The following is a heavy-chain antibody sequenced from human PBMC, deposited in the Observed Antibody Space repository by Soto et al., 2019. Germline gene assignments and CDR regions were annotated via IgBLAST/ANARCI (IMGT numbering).Heavy chain of an antibody. CDR2: VYYSGST. CDR3: ARLSRYFDGLYPGDY. V-gene: IGHV4-59*08. J-gene: IGHJ4*02. D-gene: IGHD3-9*01. Sequence: SETLSLTCTVSGGSISSYYWSWIRQPPGKGLEWIGYVYYSGSTNYNPSLKSRVTISVDTSKNQFSLKLSSVTAADTAVYYCARLSRYFDGLYPGDYWGQGTLVTVSS. CDR1: GGSISSYY.